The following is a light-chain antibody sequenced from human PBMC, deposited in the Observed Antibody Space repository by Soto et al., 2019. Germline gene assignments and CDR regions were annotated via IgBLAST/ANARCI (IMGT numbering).Light chain of an antibody. J-gene: IGKJ4*01. CDR3: QQLSKYPLS. Sequence: DIQLTQSPSFLSASIGDRVTITCRASQGISRHLAWFQRKPGHAPRLLIYAASTVQSGVPSRFSGSGSGTEFTLTISSLKHEDFATYCWQQLSKYPLSFGRGTKVEI. V-gene: IGKV1-9*01. CDR2: AAS. CDR1: QGISRH.